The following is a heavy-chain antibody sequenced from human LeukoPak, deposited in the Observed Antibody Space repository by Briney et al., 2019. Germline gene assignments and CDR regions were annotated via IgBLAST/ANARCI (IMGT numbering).Heavy chain of an antibody. Sequence: GGSLRLSCAASGFTFSSYWMHWVRQDAGKGLLWVARISNDGTSTTYADSVQGRFTISRDNSKNTLFLQMNSLRTDDTAVYYCGREQSGSYIHAFDSRGQGTLVTVSS. CDR3: GREQSGSYIHAFDS. V-gene: IGHV3-74*01. CDR2: ISNDGTST. D-gene: IGHD3-3*01. CDR1: GFTFSSYW. J-gene: IGHJ5*01.